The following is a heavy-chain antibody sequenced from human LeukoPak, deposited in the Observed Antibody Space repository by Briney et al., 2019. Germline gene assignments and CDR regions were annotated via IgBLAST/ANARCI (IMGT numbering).Heavy chain of an antibody. J-gene: IGHJ4*02. D-gene: IGHD2-8*01. Sequence: PGGSLRLSCAASGFTFSTYAMNWVRQAPGKGLEWVAVISDDGRHNYYADSVKGRFTISRDNSKSTLYLQMNSLRDDDSAAYFCARVYLERLTAGYFDHGGQGTQVTVSP. CDR3: ARVYLERLTAGYFDH. V-gene: IGHV3-30*04. CDR1: GFTFSTYA. CDR2: ISDDGRHN.